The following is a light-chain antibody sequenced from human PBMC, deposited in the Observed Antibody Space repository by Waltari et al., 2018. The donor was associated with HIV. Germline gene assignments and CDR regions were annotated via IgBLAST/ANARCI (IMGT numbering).Light chain of an antibody. CDR3: QSYDSSLSGVV. J-gene: IGLJ2*01. CDR2: GNT. CDR1: SSNIGAGYD. V-gene: IGLV1-40*01. Sequence: QSVLTQPPSVSGAPGQRVTISCTGGSSNIGAGYDVHWYQQLPGTAPKLLIYGNTNRPSGGPDRFSGSKSGTSASLAITGLQAEDESDYYCQSYDSSLSGVVFGGGTKLTVL.